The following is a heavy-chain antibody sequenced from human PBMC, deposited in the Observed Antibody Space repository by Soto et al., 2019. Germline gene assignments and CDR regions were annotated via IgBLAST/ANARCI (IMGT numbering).Heavy chain of an antibody. V-gene: IGHV3-23*01. D-gene: IGHD3-22*01. J-gene: IGHJ4*02. CDR1: GFTFSSCA. CDR3: AKDIPDSGYYLWLDY. Sequence: PGGSLRFSCAASGFTFSSCAMSWVRQAPGKGLEWVSAISGGGGSTYSADSVQGRFTISRDNSKNTLYLQMNSLRAEDTAVYYCAKDIPDSGYYLWLDYWGQGTLVTVSS. CDR2: ISGGGGST.